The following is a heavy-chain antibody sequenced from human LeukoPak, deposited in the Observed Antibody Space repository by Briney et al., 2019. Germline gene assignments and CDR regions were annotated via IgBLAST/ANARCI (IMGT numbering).Heavy chain of an antibody. CDR2: ISYDGSNK. V-gene: IGHV3-30-3*01. D-gene: IGHD1-26*01. CDR1: GFPFSSYA. J-gene: IGHJ4*02. Sequence: GGSLRLSCAASGFPFSSYAMHWVRQAPGKGMEWVAVISYDGSNKYYADSVKGRFTISRDNSKNTLYLQMNSLRAEDTAVYYCARDTYSGSSVYWGQGTLVTVSS. CDR3: ARDTYSGSSVY.